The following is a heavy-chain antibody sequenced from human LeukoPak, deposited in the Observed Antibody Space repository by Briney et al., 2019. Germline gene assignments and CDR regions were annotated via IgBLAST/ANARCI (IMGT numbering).Heavy chain of an antibody. Sequence: PGGSLRLSCAASGFTFDDYAMHWVRHAPGKGLEWVSGISWNSGSIGYVDSVKGRFTISRDNAKNSLYLQMNSLRAEDTALYYCAKAAAAAGNWFDPWGQGTLVTVSS. V-gene: IGHV3-9*01. J-gene: IGHJ5*02. CDR2: ISWNSGSI. CDR3: AKAAAAAGNWFDP. D-gene: IGHD6-13*01. CDR1: GFTFDDYA.